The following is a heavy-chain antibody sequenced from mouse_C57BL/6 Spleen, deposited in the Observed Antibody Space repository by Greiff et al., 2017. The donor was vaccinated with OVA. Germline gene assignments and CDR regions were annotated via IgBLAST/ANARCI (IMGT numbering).Heavy chain of an antibody. Sequence: VQGVESGPGLVQPSQSLSITCTVSGFSLTSYGVHWVRQSPGKGLEWLGVIWSGGSTDYNAAFISRLSISKDNSKSQVFFKMNSLQADDTAIYYCARKDGYAWFAYWGQGTLVTVSA. D-gene: IGHD2-2*01. CDR3: ARKDGYAWFAY. V-gene: IGHV2-2*01. CDR2: IWSGGST. J-gene: IGHJ3*01. CDR1: GFSLTSYG.